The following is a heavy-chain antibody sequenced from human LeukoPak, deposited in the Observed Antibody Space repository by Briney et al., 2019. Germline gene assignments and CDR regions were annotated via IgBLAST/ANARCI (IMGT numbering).Heavy chain of an antibody. D-gene: IGHD2-2*01. Sequence: ASVTVSCTASGYIFTIYYMHWVRQAPGQGLEWMGIINPSGGSTTYAQKFQGRVTMTRDTSTSTVYMELSSLRSEDTAVYYCARGRQLLSPLDYWGQGTLVTVSS. CDR3: ARGRQLLSPLDY. J-gene: IGHJ4*02. CDR2: INPSGGST. CDR1: GYIFTIYY. V-gene: IGHV1-46*01.